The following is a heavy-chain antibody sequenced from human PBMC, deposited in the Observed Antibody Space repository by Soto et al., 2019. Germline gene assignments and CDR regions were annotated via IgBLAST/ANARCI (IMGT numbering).Heavy chain of an antibody. CDR1: GDSFSSGGYY. D-gene: IGHD1-1*01. CDR3: ARELKFENDGGYYRYAMDV. CDR2: IYYSGTT. J-gene: IGHJ6*02. Sequence: QVQLQESGPGLVKPSQTLSLTCTVSGDSFSSGGYYWSWLRQYPGKGLEWIGHIYYSGTTHYNPSLRGRLTTSLDTSRQQFSLRLSFVTAADTAVYYCARELKFENDGGYYRYAMDVWGQGTTVTVSS. V-gene: IGHV4-31*03.